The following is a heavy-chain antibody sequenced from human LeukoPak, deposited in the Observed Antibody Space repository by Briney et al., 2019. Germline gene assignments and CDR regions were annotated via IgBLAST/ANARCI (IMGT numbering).Heavy chain of an antibody. D-gene: IGHD3-22*01. CDR1: GFAFSNYW. Sequence: GGSLRLSCAGSGFAFSNYWMHWVRQAPGKGLVWVSRISSDGSSSNYADSVKGRFTISRDNSKNTMYLQMNSLRAEDTAMYYCARAPMSYDSSGFGGAFDIWGQGTMVTVSS. CDR3: ARAPMSYDSSGFGGAFDI. J-gene: IGHJ3*02. CDR2: ISSDGSSS. V-gene: IGHV3-74*01.